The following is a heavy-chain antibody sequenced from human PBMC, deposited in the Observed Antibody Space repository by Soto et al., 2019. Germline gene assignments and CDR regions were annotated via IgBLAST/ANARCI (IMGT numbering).Heavy chain of an antibody. D-gene: IGHD5-12*01. Sequence: SETLSLTCTVSGGSISSGGYYWSWIRQHPGKGLEWIGYIYYSGSTYYNPSLKSRVTISVDTSKNQFSLKLSSVTAADTAVYYCATIGFSGYDLTGMDVWGQGTTVTVSS. CDR1: GGSISSGGYY. J-gene: IGHJ6*02. V-gene: IGHV4-31*03. CDR2: IYYSGST. CDR3: ATIGFSGYDLTGMDV.